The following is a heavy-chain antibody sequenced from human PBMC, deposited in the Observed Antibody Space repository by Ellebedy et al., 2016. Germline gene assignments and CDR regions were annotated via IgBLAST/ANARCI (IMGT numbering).Heavy chain of an antibody. V-gene: IGHV1-69*04. J-gene: IGHJ6*02. D-gene: IGHD3-22*01. CDR2: TIPILGIA. CDR3: ARDNDSSGYYYVDYYYYGMDV. CDR1: GGTFSSYA. Sequence: ASVKVSCKASGGTFSSYAISWVRQAPGQGLEWMGRTIPILGIANYAQKFQGRVTITADKSTSTAYMELSSLRSEDTAVYYCARDNDSSGYYYVDYYYYGMDVWGQGTTVTVSS.